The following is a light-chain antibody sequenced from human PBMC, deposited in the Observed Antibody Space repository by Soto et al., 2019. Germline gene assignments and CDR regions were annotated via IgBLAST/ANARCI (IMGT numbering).Light chain of an antibody. V-gene: IGKV1-5*03. CDR1: QSISSW. CDR3: QQYNSYSHT. J-gene: IGKJ2*01. CDR2: KAS. Sequence: DIQMTQSPSTLSASVGDRVTITCRASQSISSWLAWYQQKPGKAPKLLIYKASSLESGVPSRFSGSGSGTEFTLTISSLQPDDVATYYCQQYNSYSHTFGQGTKLEIK.